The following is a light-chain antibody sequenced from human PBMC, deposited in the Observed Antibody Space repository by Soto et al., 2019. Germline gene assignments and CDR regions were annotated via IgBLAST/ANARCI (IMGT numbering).Light chain of an antibody. CDR2: DTS. CDR1: ESLTNS. V-gene: IGKV3-15*01. Sequence: EIVMTQSPATLSMSPGDRATLSCRASESLTNSFAWYQQKPGQAPRLLIYDTSARATDIPARFSGSGSGTDCTLTISSLQSEDFAVYYCKQYYTWPYTLGQGTKLEI. CDR3: KQYYTWPYT. J-gene: IGKJ2*01.